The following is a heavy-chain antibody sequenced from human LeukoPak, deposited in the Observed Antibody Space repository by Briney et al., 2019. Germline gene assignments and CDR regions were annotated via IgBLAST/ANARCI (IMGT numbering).Heavy chain of an antibody. CDR2: ISWNSGCI. D-gene: IGHD6-13*01. V-gene: IGHV3-9*01. Sequence: GRSLRLSCAASGFTFDDYAMHWVRQAPGKGLEWVSGISWNSGCIGYADSVKGRFTISRDNAKNSLYLQMNSLRAEDTAVYYCARGGGSSWYNWFDPWGQGTLVTVSS. CDR3: ARGGGSSWYNWFDP. J-gene: IGHJ5*02. CDR1: GFTFDDYA.